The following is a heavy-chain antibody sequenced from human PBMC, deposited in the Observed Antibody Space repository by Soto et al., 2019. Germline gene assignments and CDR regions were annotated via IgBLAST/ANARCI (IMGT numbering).Heavy chain of an antibody. V-gene: IGHV1-18*01. CDR1: GYTFTSYG. D-gene: IGHD2-15*01. Sequence: ASVKVSCKASGYTFTSYGISWVRQAPGQGLERKGWISAYNGNTNYAQKLQGRVTITTDKSTSTAYMELSSLRSEDTAVYYCARVDYCSGGSCYGFDPWGQGTLVTAPQ. CDR2: ISAYNGNT. CDR3: ARVDYCSGGSCYGFDP. J-gene: IGHJ5*02.